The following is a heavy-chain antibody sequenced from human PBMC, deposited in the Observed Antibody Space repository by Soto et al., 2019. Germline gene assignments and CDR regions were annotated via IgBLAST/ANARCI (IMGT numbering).Heavy chain of an antibody. CDR1: GFTFSSYA. CDR3: ASRFNSLYSYYGMDV. J-gene: IGHJ6*02. D-gene: IGHD1-1*01. V-gene: IGHV3-30-3*01. CDR2: ISYDGSNK. Sequence: PGGSLRLSCAASGFTFSSYAMHWVRQAPGKGLEWVAVISYDGSNKYYADSVRGRFTISRDNSKNTLYLQMNSLRAEDTAVYYCASRFNSLYSYYGMDVWGQGTTVTVSS.